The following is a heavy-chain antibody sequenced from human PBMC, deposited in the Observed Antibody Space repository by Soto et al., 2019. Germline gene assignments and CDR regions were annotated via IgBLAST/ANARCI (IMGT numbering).Heavy chain of an antibody. Sequence: HVQLVQSGTEVKKPGASVRVSCMVSGYPFTTYYIHWVRQAPGQGLEWMGWIDPRSGGTVYEQKFQGRVTMTRDTSISTVYMHLSGLTSDDTALYYCATDDYGIFPYWGQGSLVTVSS. V-gene: IGHV1-2*02. CDR3: ATDDYGIFPY. CDR2: IDPRSGGT. CDR1: GYPFTTYY. D-gene: IGHD3-10*01. J-gene: IGHJ4*02.